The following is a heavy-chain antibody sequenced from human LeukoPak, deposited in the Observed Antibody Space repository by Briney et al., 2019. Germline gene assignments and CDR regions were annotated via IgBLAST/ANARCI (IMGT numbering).Heavy chain of an antibody. CDR3: ARGYSSSWNYFDY. D-gene: IGHD6-13*01. CDR2: VFDSGGT. CDR1: GGSISNYW. Sequence: KTLETLSLTCTVSGGSISNYWWSWIRQPPGKGLEWIGYVFDSGGTNYNPSLKSRVTISVDTSKKQFSLKLSSVTAADAAVYYCARGYSSSWNYFDYWGQGTLVTVSS. J-gene: IGHJ4*02. V-gene: IGHV4-59*01.